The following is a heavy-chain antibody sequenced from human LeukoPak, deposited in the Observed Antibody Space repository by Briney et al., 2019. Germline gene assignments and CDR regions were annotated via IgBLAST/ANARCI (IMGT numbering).Heavy chain of an antibody. V-gene: IGHV3-23*01. CDR2: ISGSGGST. CDR3: AKGKGSGYRSTKSSFDY. Sequence: GGSLRLSCAASGFTFDNYRMSWVRQAPGKGLEWVSSISGSGGSTYYADSVKGRFTISRDNSNNTVYLQMNSLRAEDTAVYYCAKGKGSGYRSTKSSFDYWGEGTLVTVSP. J-gene: IGHJ4*02. D-gene: IGHD3-22*01. CDR1: GFTFDNYR.